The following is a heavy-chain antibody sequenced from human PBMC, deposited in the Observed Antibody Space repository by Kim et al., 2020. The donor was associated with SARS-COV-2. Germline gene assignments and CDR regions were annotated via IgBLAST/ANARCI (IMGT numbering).Heavy chain of an antibody. J-gene: IGHJ4*02. D-gene: IGHD2-21*01. Sequence: SVKGRFTISGDNSKNTLYLQMNSLRAEDTAVYYCAKNLGIAIRATTGIDYWGQGTLVTVSS. CDR3: AKNLGIAIRATTGIDY. V-gene: IGHV3-23*01.